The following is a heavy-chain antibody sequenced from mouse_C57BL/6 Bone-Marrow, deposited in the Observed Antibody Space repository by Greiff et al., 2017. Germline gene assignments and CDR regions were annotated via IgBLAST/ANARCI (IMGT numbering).Heavy chain of an antibody. V-gene: IGHV6-6*01. CDR1: GFTFSDAW. CDR2: IRNKANNHAT. CDR3: TWRRGDYYSCRGYIDV. D-gene: IGHD2-4*01. J-gene: IGHJ1*03. Sequence: EVKLVESGGGLVQPGGSMKLSCAASGFTFSDAWMDWVRQSPEKGLEWVAEIRNKANNHATYYAESVKGRFTISRDDSKSSVYLQMNRLSAEDTGINCCTWRRGDYYSCRGYIDVWGTGTTVTVSS.